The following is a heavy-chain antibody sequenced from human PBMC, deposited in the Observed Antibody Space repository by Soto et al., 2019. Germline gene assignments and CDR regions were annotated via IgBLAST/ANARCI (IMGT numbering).Heavy chain of an antibody. CDR2: ISASDGSA. Sequence: EVQVLESGGGLVQPGGSLRLSCAASGFTFSTFGMSWVRQAPGKGLEWVSAISASDGSAYYADSVKGRFTISRDNSKNTLYLQMNSLRAEDTAVYYCARDRGYDAHDYYYNAMDVWGQGTTVTVSS. V-gene: IGHV3-23*01. CDR3: ARDRGYDAHDYYYNAMDV. CDR1: GFTFSTFG. J-gene: IGHJ6*02. D-gene: IGHD3-10*01.